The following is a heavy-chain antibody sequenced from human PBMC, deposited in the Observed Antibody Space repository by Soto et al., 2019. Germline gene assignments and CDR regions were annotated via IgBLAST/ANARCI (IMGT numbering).Heavy chain of an antibody. D-gene: IGHD2-15*01. Sequence: GASVKVSCKASGYTFTSYGISWVRQAPGQGLEWMGWISAYNGNTNYAQKLQGRVTMTTDTSTSTAYMELRSLRSYDTAVYYCARWRYCSGGSCPDAFDIWGQGTMVTVSS. V-gene: IGHV1-18*01. CDR2: ISAYNGNT. CDR3: ARWRYCSGGSCPDAFDI. CDR1: GYTFTSYG. J-gene: IGHJ3*02.